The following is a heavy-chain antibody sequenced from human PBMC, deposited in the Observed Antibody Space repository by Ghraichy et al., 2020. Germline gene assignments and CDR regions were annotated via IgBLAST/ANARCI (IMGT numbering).Heavy chain of an antibody. CDR2: INPNSGVT. Sequence: ASVKVSCKSSGYTFTGYYMHWVRQAPGQGLEWMGWINPNSGVTTYAQKFQGRVTMTRDTSINTAYMELSRLTSDDTAVYYCARPYCSNSICYQGRAFDIWGQGTMVTVSS. CDR3: ARPYCSNSICYQGRAFDI. D-gene: IGHD2-2*01. CDR1: GYTFTGYY. J-gene: IGHJ3*02. V-gene: IGHV1-2*02.